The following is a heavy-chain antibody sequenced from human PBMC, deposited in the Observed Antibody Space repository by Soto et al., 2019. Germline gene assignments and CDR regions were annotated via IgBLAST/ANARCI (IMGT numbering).Heavy chain of an antibody. CDR2: IWYDGSNK. D-gene: IGHD4-17*01. Sequence: GGSLRLSCAASGFTFSSYGMHWVRQAPGKGLEWVAVIWYDGSNKYYADSVKGRFTISRDNSKNTLYLQMNSLRAEDTAVYYCARERDYGDYGMNYYYYMDVWGKGTTVTVSS. J-gene: IGHJ6*03. V-gene: IGHV3-33*01. CDR3: ARERDYGDYGMNYYYYMDV. CDR1: GFTFSSYG.